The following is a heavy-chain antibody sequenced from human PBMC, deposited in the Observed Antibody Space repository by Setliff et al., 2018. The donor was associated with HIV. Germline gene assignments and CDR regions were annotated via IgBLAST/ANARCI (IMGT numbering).Heavy chain of an antibody. CDR3: ARRATDYGDKRGFDY. V-gene: IGHV3-74*01. Sequence: PGGSLRLSCAGSGFTFSRYWMHWVRQAPGKGLVWVSRINPDGSSTSYADSVKGRFTMSRDNAKNTLYLQMNSLRADDTAVYYCARRATDYGDKRGFDYWGQGTQVTVSS. CDR1: GFTFSRYW. J-gene: IGHJ4*02. CDR2: INPDGSST. D-gene: IGHD4-17*01.